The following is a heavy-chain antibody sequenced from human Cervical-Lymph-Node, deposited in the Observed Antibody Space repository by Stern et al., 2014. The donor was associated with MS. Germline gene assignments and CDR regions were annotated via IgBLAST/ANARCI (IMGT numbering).Heavy chain of an antibody. V-gene: IGHV1-8*01. Sequence: VQLVESGAEVKKPGASVKVSCKASGYTFTSYDINWVRQATGQGLEWMGWMNPNSGNTGYAQKFQGRVTMTRNTSISTAYMELSSLRSEDTAVYYCARAYYYDSSGYYSFDYWGQGTLVTVSS. D-gene: IGHD3-22*01. CDR1: GYTFTSYD. CDR3: ARAYYYDSSGYYSFDY. CDR2: MNPNSGNT. J-gene: IGHJ4*02.